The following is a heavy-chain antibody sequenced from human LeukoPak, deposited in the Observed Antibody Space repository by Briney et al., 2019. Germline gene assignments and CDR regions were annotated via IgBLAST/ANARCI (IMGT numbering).Heavy chain of an antibody. CDR1: GYTFTSYD. CDR3: ASDHLSIEATGTRY. Sequence: GASVKVSCKASGYTFTSYDINWVRQATGQGLEWMGWMNPNSGSTGYAQKFQGRVTMTRNTSISTAYMELRSLRSDDTAVYYCASDHLSIEATGTRYWGQGTLVTVSS. J-gene: IGHJ4*02. V-gene: IGHV1-8*01. CDR2: MNPNSGST. D-gene: IGHD6-13*01.